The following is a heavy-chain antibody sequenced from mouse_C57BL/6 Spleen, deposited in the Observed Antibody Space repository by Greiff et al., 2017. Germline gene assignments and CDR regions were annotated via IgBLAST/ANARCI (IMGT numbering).Heavy chain of an antibody. D-gene: IGHD2-4*01. Sequence: VQLQQSGPELVKPGASVKISCKASGYSFTGYYMNWVKQRPEKSLEWIGDINPSTGGTTYNQTFKAKVTLTVDNSYSTAYMQLKSLTSEDSAVYYCTISTVTLYYFDYWGPGTTLTVSS. V-gene: IGHV1-42*01. J-gene: IGHJ2*01. CDR1: GYSFTGYY. CDR2: INPSTGGT. CDR3: TISTVTLYYFDY.